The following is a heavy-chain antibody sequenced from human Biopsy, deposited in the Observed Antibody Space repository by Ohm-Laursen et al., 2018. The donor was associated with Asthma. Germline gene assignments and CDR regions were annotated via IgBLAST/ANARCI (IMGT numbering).Heavy chain of an antibody. CDR2: ISYDGSSI. V-gene: IGHV3-30-3*01. J-gene: IGHJ4*02. CDR1: RFTYE. CDR3: AREGVAGTHIED. D-gene: IGHD6-19*01. Sequence: SLRLSCSAPRFTYEMHWVRQAPGKGLEWDAVISYDGSSIYYADSVKGRFTISRDNSKNTLSLQMNSLTAEDTAVYYCAREGVAGTHIEDWGQGTLVTVSS.